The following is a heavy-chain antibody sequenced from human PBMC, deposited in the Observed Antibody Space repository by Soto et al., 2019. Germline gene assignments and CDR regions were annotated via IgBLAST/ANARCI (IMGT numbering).Heavy chain of an antibody. CDR1: GFSFSSYA. CDR2: ISGSGGST. V-gene: IGHV3-23*01. CDR3: AKKDGYTYGLQYAMDV. Sequence: EVQLLESGGGLVQPGGSLRLSCAASGFSFSSYAMSWVRQAPGKGLKWVSGISGSGGSTYYADSVKGRFTISRDNSKNTLYLQMNSLRAEDTAVYYCAKKDGYTYGLQYAMDVWGQGTTVTVSS. J-gene: IGHJ6*02. D-gene: IGHD5-18*01.